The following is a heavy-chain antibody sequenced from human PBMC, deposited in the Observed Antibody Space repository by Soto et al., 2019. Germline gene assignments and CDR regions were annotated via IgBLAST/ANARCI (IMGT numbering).Heavy chain of an antibody. D-gene: IGHD6-19*01. Sequence: QTLSLTSAVSVDSVSSNRAACHLLRHAPSRCLELLGKTYYRSKWYNDYAVSVKSRITINPDTSKNQFSLQLNSVTPEDTAVYYCAKEVAGKLYGMDVWGQGTTVTVSS. J-gene: IGHJ6*02. CDR3: AKEVAGKLYGMDV. CDR2: TYYRSKWYN. CDR1: VDSVSSNRAA. V-gene: IGHV6-1*01.